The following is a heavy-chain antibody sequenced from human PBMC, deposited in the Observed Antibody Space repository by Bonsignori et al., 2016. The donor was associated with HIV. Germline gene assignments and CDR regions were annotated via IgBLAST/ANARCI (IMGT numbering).Heavy chain of an antibody. V-gene: IGHV4-34*01. CDR3: ATYFRRGIAVAGTGFDY. CDR2: INHSGST. J-gene: IGHJ4*02. D-gene: IGHD6-19*01. Sequence: PGKGLEWIGEINHSGSTNYNPSLKSRVTISVDTSKNQFSLKLSSVTAADTAVYYCATYFRRGIAVAGTGFDYWGQGTLVTVSS.